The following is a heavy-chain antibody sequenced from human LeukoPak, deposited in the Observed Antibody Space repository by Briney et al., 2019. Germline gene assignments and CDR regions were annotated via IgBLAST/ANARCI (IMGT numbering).Heavy chain of an antibody. Sequence: ASVKVSCKASGYAFTDYYIQWVRQAPGQGLEWMGVINPRGGSISYAQKFQGRVTMTRDTFTSTVYMELSSLRSEDTAMYYCARRGYDSNGYYYGNAFDLWGQGTMVTVSS. CDR3: ARRGYDSNGYYYGNAFDL. CDR1: GYAFTDYY. J-gene: IGHJ3*01. V-gene: IGHV1-46*01. CDR2: INPRGGSI. D-gene: IGHD3-22*01.